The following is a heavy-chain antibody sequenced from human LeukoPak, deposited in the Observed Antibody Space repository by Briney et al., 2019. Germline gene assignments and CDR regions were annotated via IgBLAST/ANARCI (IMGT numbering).Heavy chain of an antibody. Sequence: EASVKVSCKASGYTFTSYAMNWVRQAPGQGLEWMGWINTNTGNPTYAQGFTGRFVFSLDTSVSTAYLQISSLKADDTAVYYCARVGSTGTTSGFDYWGQGTLVTVSS. CDR2: INTNTGNP. D-gene: IGHD1-7*01. CDR3: ARVGSTGTTSGFDY. J-gene: IGHJ4*02. CDR1: GYTFTSYA. V-gene: IGHV7-4-1*02.